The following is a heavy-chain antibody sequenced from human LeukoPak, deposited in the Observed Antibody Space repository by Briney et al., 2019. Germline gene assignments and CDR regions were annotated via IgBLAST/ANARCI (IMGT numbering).Heavy chain of an antibody. CDR1: GGSISSYY. CDR2: IYTSGST. Sequence: PSETLSLTCTVSGGSISSYYWSWIRQPAGKGLEWIGRIYTSGSTNYNPSLKSRVTMSVDTSKNQFSLKLSSVTAADTAVYYCARTYTRFNYYYMDVWGKGTTVTISS. V-gene: IGHV4-4*07. J-gene: IGHJ6*03. D-gene: IGHD3-16*01. CDR3: ARTYTRFNYYYMDV.